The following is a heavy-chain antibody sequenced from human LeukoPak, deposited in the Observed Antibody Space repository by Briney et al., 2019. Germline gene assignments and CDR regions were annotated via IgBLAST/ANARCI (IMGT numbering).Heavy chain of an antibody. CDR2: IYTSGST. CDR3: ARLGGSGWRGRKGALDY. CDR1: GGSISSYY. Sequence: PSETLSLTCTVSGGSISSYYWSWIRQPAGKGLEWIGRIYTSGSTNYNPSLKSRVTMSVDTSKNQFSLKLSSVTAADTAVYYCARLGGSGWRGRKGALDYWGQGTLVTVSS. J-gene: IGHJ4*02. D-gene: IGHD6-19*01. V-gene: IGHV4-4*07.